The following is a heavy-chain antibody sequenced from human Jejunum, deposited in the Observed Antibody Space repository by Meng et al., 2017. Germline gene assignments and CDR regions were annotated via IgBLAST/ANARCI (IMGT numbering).Heavy chain of an antibody. J-gene: IGHJ5*02. CDR1: GGSISSSNYY. CDR3: VRQRYCSAGSCYSGS. CDR2: IYYSGST. D-gene: IGHD2-15*01. V-gene: IGHV4-39*01. Sequence: QLQLQESGPGLVKPSETLSLTCTVSGGSISSSNYYWGWIRQPPGKGLEWIGSIYYSGSTDYNPSLKSRVTISVDTSKKQFSLKLSSVTAADTAMYYCVRQRYCSAGSCYSGSWGQGTLVTVSS.